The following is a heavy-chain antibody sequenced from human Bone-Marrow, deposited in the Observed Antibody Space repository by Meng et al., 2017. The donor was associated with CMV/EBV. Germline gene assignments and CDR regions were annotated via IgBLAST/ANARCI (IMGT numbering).Heavy chain of an antibody. J-gene: IGHJ4*02. D-gene: IGHD4-23*01. V-gene: IGHV3-9*01. CDR2: ISWNRGSI. CDR3: AKGGSPGEVVTSYDH. CDR1: GCTFDDYA. Sequence: SLNISCPASGCTFDDYAMHWVRPAPGKGLEWVSGISWNRGSIGYADSVKGRFTICRDNAKNSLYLPMHRLRAEDTAFYYWAKGGSPGEVVTSYDHWGQGTLVTVSS.